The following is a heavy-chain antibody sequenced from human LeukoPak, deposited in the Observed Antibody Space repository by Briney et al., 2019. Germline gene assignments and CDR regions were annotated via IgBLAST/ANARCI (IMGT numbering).Heavy chain of an antibody. V-gene: IGHV3-21*01. CDR1: GFTFSSYS. CDR2: ISSSSSYI. J-gene: IGHJ6*03. CDR3: AGTGYGSGSYYNVRDYMDV. Sequence: GGSLRLSCAASGFTFSSYSMNWVRQAPGKGLEWDSSISSSSSYIYYSDSVKGRFTISRDNAKNSLYLQMNSLRAEDTAVYYCAGTGYGSGSYYNVRDYMDVWGKGTTVTISS. D-gene: IGHD3-10*01.